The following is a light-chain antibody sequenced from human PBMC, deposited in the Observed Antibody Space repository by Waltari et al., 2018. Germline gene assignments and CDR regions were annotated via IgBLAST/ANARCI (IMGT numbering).Light chain of an antibody. J-gene: IGKJ1*01. V-gene: IGKV3-20*01. Sequence: IVLTQSPGTLSLSPGERATLSCRDSQSVNTYLAWYQQKPGQAPRLLIYGAYTRATGIPDRFSGSGFGTDFSLTISRLEPEDFAVYYCQHHVRLPATFGQGTKVEIK. CDR1: QSVNTY. CDR3: QHHVRLPAT. CDR2: GAY.